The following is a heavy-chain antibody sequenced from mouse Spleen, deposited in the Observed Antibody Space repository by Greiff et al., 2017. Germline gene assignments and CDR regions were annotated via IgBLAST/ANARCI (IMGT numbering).Heavy chain of an antibody. CDR2: IDPETGGT. CDR1: GYTFTDYE. Sequence: VQLQQSGAELVRPGASVTLSCKASGYTFTDYEMHWVKQTPVHGLEWIGAIDPETGGTAYNQKFKGKAILTADKSSSTAYMELRSLTSEDSAVYYCTRRVYYYDGRWAYWGQGTLVTVSA. D-gene: IGHD1-1*01. CDR3: TRRVYYYDGRWAY. V-gene: IGHV1-15*01. J-gene: IGHJ3*01.